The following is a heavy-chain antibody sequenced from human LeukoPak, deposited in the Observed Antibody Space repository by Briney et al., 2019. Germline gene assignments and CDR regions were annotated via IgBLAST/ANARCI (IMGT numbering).Heavy chain of an antibody. CDR2: IKQDGSEK. V-gene: IGHV3-7*04. CDR3: ARERYDAFDI. CDR1: GFTFSSYW. J-gene: IGHJ3*02. Sequence: GGSLRLSCAASGFTFSSYWMNCVRQAPGKGLDWVANIKQDGSEKYYVDSVKGRFTISRDNAKNSLYLQMNSLRAEDTAVYYCARERYDAFDIWGQGTMVTVSS. D-gene: IGHD4-17*01.